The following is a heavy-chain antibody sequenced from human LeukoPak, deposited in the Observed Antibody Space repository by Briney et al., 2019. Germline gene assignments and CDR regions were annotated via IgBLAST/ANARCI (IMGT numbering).Heavy chain of an antibody. V-gene: IGHV3-33*01. D-gene: IGHD5-18*01. CDR1: GFTFSSYG. J-gene: IGHJ4*02. CDR3: ARGYSFGQYFGS. CDR2: IWYDGSNK. Sequence: TGGSLRLSCAASGFTFSSYGVHWVRQAPGKGLEWVAVIWYDGSNKYYADSVKGRFTISRDNSKNTLYLQMNSLRPEDTAVYYCARGYSFGQYFGSWGQGTLVTVSS.